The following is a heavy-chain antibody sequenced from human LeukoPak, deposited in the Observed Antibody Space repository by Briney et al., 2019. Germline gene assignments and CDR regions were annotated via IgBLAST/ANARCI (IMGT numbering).Heavy chain of an antibody. D-gene: IGHD2/OR15-2a*01. CDR1: GFTFSSYG. V-gene: IGHV3-23*01. CDR2: IGGSGGST. CDR3: AKDEIDTYGWFDP. J-gene: IGHJ5*02. Sequence: GGSLRLSCAASGFTFSSYGMSWVRQAPGKGLEWVSAIGGSGGSTYYADSVKGRFTISRDNSKNTLYLQMNSLRAEDTAVYYCAKDEIDTYGWFDPWGQGTLVTVSS.